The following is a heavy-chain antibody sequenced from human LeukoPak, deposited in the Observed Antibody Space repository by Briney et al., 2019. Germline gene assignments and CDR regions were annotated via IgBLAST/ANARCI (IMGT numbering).Heavy chain of an antibody. CDR1: GFTFSSYS. V-gene: IGHV3-48*01. J-gene: IGHJ4*02. CDR2: ISSSSSTI. Sequence: GGSLRLSCAASGFTFSSYSMNWVRQAPGKGLEWVSYISSSSSTIYYADSVKGRFTISRDNAKKSLYLQMNSLRAEDTAVYYCARDPAYISNRSTHNYDTDYWGQGTLVTVSS. D-gene: IGHD3-16*01. CDR3: ARDPAYISNRSTHNYDTDY.